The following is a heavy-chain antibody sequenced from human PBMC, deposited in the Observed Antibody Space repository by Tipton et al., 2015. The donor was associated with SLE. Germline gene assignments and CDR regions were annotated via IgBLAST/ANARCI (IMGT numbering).Heavy chain of an antibody. V-gene: IGHV4-59*01. CDR2: VYYSGGT. D-gene: IGHD6-25*01. CDR3: ARLQNSSGGSIFDS. Sequence: GLVKPSETLSLTCTISGGSISRYYWSWIRQSPGKGLEWIGYVYYSGGTNYSPSLSSRVTISIDTSKKQFSLKLTSVTAADTAIYYCARLQNSSGGSIFDSWGQGTLVTVSS. CDR1: GGSISRYY. J-gene: IGHJ4*02.